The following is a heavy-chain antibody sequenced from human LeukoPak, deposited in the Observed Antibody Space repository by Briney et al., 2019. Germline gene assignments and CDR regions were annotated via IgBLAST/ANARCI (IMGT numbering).Heavy chain of an antibody. Sequence: ASVKVSCKASGYTFTSYYMHWVRLAPGQGLEWMGIINPSSGSASYAQKFQGRVTMTRDTSTSTVYMELSSLRSEDTAVYYCARGGYYGSGSYYTTPDYWGQGTLVTVSS. CDR2: INPSSGSA. J-gene: IGHJ4*02. CDR1: GYTFTSYY. CDR3: ARGGYYGSGSYYTTPDY. D-gene: IGHD3-10*01. V-gene: IGHV1-46*01.